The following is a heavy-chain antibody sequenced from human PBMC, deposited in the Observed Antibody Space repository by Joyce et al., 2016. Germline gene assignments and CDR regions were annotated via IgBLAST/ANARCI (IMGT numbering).Heavy chain of an antibody. CDR2: MSSSGSTI. J-gene: IGHJ3*02. CDR1: GFTFSSYS. V-gene: IGHV3-48*04. CDR3: AREARYYDSSGYPDAFDI. Sequence: VQLVESGGGLVQPGGSLRLSCAASGFTFSSYSMNWNRQTTGKGLGLVSYMSSSGSTIYYADSVKGRFSISRDNAKDSLYLQMNSLRAEDTAVYYCAREARYYDSSGYPDAFDIWGQGTMVTVSS. D-gene: IGHD3-22*01.